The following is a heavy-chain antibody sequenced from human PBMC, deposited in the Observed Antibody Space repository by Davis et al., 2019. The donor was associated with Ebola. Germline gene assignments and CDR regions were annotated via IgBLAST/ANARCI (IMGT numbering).Heavy chain of an antibody. CDR1: GFTFSSYS. CDR2: ISSSSSYI. J-gene: IGHJ4*02. CDR3: ARVGYYYDSSGYYAYFDY. V-gene: IGHV3-21*01. Sequence: AGSLRLSCAASGFTFSSYSMNWVRQAPGKGLEWVSSISSSSSYIYYADSVKGRFTISRDNAKNSLYLQMNSLRAEDTAVYYCARVGYYYDSSGYYAYFDYWGQGTRVTVSS. D-gene: IGHD3-22*01.